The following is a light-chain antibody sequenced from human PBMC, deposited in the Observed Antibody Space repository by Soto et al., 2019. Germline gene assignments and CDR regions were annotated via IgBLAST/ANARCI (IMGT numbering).Light chain of an antibody. CDR1: GSDVGGYNY. Sequence: QAALTQPASVSGSPGQSITISCTGTGSDVGGYNYVSWYQQYPGKAPKLMIYEVSNRPSGVSSRFSGSKSGNTASLTISGLQAEDEADYSCSSFTSSRSLHYVLGNGTKVTVL. V-gene: IGLV2-14*01. CDR2: EVS. CDR3: SSFTSSRSLHYV. J-gene: IGLJ1*01.